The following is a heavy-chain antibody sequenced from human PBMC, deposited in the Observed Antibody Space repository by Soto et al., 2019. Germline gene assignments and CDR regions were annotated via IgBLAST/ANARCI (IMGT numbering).Heavy chain of an antibody. CDR2: ISWNSGSI. D-gene: IGHD6-13*01. V-gene: IGHV3-9*01. CDR3: ASSPSPWYSSSWQGFFDY. CDR1: GFTFDDYA. J-gene: IGHJ4*02. Sequence: PGGSLRLSCAASGFTFDDYAMHWVRQAPGKGLEWVSGISWNSGSIGYADSVKGRFTISRDNAKNSLYLQMNSLRAEDTAVYYCASSPSPWYSSSWQGFFDYWGQGTLVTVS.